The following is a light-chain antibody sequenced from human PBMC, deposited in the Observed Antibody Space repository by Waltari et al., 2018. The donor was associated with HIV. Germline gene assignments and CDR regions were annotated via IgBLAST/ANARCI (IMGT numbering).Light chain of an antibody. CDR2: DVS. CDR3: NSYTTSSTLHVV. J-gene: IGLJ2*01. Sequence: QSALTQPASVSGSPGKSITIPCTGTRRDVGGSKYVSWYQHHPGKAPKLMIYDVSNRPSGVSNRFSGSKSGNTASLTISGLQAEDEADYYCNSYTTSSTLHVVFGGGTKLTVL. CDR1: RRDVGGSKY. V-gene: IGLV2-14*03.